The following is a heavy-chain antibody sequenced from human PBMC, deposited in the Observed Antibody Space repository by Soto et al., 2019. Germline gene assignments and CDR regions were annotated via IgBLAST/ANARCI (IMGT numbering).Heavy chain of an antibody. CDR1: GGSFSGYY. V-gene: IGHV4-34*01. Sequence: SETLSLTCAVYGGSFSGYYWSWIRQPPGKGLEWIGEINHSGSTNYNPSLKSRVTISVDTSKNQFSLKLSSVTAADTAVYYCARDTNYGDKYNWFDPWGQGTLVTVSS. D-gene: IGHD4-17*01. CDR2: INHSGST. J-gene: IGHJ5*02. CDR3: ARDTNYGDKYNWFDP.